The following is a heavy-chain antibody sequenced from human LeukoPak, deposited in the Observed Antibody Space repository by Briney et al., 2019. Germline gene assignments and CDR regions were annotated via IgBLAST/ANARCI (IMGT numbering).Heavy chain of an antibody. CDR1: GFTFSNAW. Sequence: TGRSLRLSCAASGFTFSNAWMSWVRQAPGKGLEWVGRIKRKTDGGTTDYAAPVKGRFTISRDDSKNTLYLQMNSLNIEDTAVYYCTITVATSIDYWGQGTLVTVSS. CDR3: TITVATSIDY. D-gene: IGHD5-12*01. J-gene: IGHJ4*02. V-gene: IGHV3-15*01. CDR2: IKRKTDGGTT.